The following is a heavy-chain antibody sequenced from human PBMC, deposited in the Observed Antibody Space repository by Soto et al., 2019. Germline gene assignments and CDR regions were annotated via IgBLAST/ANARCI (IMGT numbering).Heavy chain of an antibody. CDR2: ISGSGGST. CDR1: GFTFSSYA. D-gene: IGHD2-21*02. Sequence: ESGGGLVQPGGSLRLSCAASGFTFSSYAMSWVRQAPGKGLEWVSAISGSGGSTYYADSVKGRFTISRDNSKNTLYLQMNSLRAEDTAVYYCAKDWWVTAIQEGWFDPWGQGTLVTVSS. V-gene: IGHV3-23*01. CDR3: AKDWWVTAIQEGWFDP. J-gene: IGHJ5*02.